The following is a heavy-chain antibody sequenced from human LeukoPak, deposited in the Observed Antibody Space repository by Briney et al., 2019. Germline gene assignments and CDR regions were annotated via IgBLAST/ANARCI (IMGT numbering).Heavy chain of an antibody. J-gene: IGHJ4*02. CDR3: ARGAMATTPFFDY. D-gene: IGHD5-24*01. Sequence: PSETLSLTCPVSGXSISNYYYWTWIRQPPGKGLEWTGYVYYTGSTNFNPSLKSRVTMSLDTSRNQFSLKLTSLTAADTAVYYCARGAMATTPFFDYWGQGTLVTVSS. CDR1: GXSISNYY. CDR2: VYYTGST. V-gene: IGHV4-59*01.